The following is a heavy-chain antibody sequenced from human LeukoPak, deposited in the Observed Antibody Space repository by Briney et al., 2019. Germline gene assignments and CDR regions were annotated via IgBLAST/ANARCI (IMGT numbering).Heavy chain of an antibody. V-gene: IGHV1-8*01. CDR2: MNPNSGNT. J-gene: IGHJ3*02. CDR3: ARARTDLEFGDLAYAFEI. Sequence: ASVKVSCKASGYTFSSYDINWVRQAAGQGLEWMGWMNPNSGNTGYAEKLEGRVSMTRNNPISTAYMELSGLRPEDTAVYYCARARTDLEFGDLAYAFEIWGQGTMVTVSS. D-gene: IGHD3-16*01. CDR1: GYTFSSYD.